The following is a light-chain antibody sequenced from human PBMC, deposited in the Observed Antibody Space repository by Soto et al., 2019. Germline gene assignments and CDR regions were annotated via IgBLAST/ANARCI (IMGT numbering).Light chain of an antibody. CDR1: QSVSSGY. J-gene: IGKJ1*01. CDR3: QQSLNPKT. V-gene: IGKV3-20*01. CDR2: GAS. Sequence: EIVLTQSPGTLSLSPGDGATLSCRASQSVSSGYLAWYQQKPGQAPRLLIYGASTRATGIPDRFSGSGSGTDFTLTIDRLEPEDFAVYYCQQSLNPKTFGQGTKVDIK.